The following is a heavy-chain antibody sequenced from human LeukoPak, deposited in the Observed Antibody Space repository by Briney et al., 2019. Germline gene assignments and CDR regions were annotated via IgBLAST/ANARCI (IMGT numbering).Heavy chain of an antibody. J-gene: IGHJ4*02. CDR2: INTDGSIT. CDR3: ARTDSSGYQSDY. D-gene: IGHD3-22*01. V-gene: IGHV3-74*01. CDR1: GFTFSDYW. Sequence: QPGGSLRLSCAASGFTFSDYWIHWVRQAPGKGLVWVSRINTDGSITNYADSVKGRFSISRDNAKNTLYLQMSSLRAEDTAVYYCARTDSSGYQSDYWGQGTLVTVSS.